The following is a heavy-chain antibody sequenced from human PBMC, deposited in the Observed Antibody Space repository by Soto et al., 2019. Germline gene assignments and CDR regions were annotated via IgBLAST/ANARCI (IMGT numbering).Heavy chain of an antibody. V-gene: IGHV3-74*01. CDR3: ARDKSGPADY. CDR1: GXTFSNYY. CDR2: INDDGTRT. Sequence: LRLSFAASGXTFSNYYMHWVRQVPGKGLVWVSRINDDGTRTNYADSVRGRFTISRDNAKNTVYLQMNSLRAEDTAVYYCARDKSGPADYWGQGTLVTVSS. D-gene: IGHD5-12*01. J-gene: IGHJ4*02.